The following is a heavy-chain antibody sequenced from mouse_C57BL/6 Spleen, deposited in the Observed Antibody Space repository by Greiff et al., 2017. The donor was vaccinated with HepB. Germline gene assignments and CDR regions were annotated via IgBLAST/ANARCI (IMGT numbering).Heavy chain of an antibody. J-gene: IGHJ2*01. CDR2: INPYNGGT. CDR1: GYTFTDYY. CDR3: ARYYYGSSYHFDY. V-gene: IGHV1-19*01. Sequence: EVQLQQSGPVLVKPGASVKMSCKASGYTFTDYYMNWVKQSHGKSLEWIGVINPYNGGTNYNQKFKGKATLTVDKSSSTAYMELNSLTSEDSAVYYCARYYYGSSYHFDYWGQGTTLTVSS. D-gene: IGHD1-1*01.